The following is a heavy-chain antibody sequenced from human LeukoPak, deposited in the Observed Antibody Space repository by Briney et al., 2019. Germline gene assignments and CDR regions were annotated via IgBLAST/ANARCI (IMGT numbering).Heavy chain of an antibody. CDR1: GGSISSGGYY. J-gene: IGHJ4*02. CDR3: ARASYDYGDYAY. CDR2: IYYSGST. V-gene: IGHV4-31*03. D-gene: IGHD4-17*01. Sequence: SETLSLTCTVSGGSISSGGYYWSWIRQHPGKGLEWIGYIYYSGSTYYNPSLKSRVTISVDTSKNQFSLKLSSVTAADTAVYYCARASYDYGDYAYWGQGTLVTVSS.